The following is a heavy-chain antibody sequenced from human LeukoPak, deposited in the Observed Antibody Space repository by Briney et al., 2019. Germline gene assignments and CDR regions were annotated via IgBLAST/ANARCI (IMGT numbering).Heavy chain of an antibody. D-gene: IGHD3-22*01. V-gene: IGHV4-38-2*02. CDR3: ARDAQTYYYDTSGYYFAY. CDR2: IYHTGGT. J-gene: IGHJ4*02. CDR1: GYSISNSYY. Sequence: SETLSLTCAVSGYSISNSYYWGWIRQPPGKGLEWIGSIYHTGGTYYNPSLKSRVTISIDTSKNQFSLNLSSVTAADTAVYYCARDAQTYYYDTSGYYFAYWGQGTLVTVSS.